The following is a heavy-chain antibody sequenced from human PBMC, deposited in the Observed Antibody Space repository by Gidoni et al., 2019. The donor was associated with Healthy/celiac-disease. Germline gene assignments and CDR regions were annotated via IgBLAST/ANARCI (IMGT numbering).Heavy chain of an antibody. Sequence: QVQLVESGGGVVQPGRSLRPSGAASGFTFSSYAMHWVRQAPGKGLEWVAVISYDGSNKYYADSVKGRFTISRDNSKNTLYLQMNSLRAEDTAVYYCEGGDYAFYWGQGTLVTVSS. CDR3: EGGDYAFY. CDR1: GFTFSSYA. D-gene: IGHD4-17*01. V-gene: IGHV3-30-3*01. CDR2: ISYDGSNK. J-gene: IGHJ4*02.